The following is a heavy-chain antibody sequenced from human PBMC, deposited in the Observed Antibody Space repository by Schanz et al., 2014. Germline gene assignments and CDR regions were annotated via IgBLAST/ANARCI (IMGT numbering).Heavy chain of an antibody. CDR1: GFTFSSYA. D-gene: IGHD5-18*01. Sequence: EVQLVQSGGGLVQPGGSLRLSCAASGFTFSSYAMSWVRQAPGKGLEWVSRIKSDGSSTSYADSVKGRFTISRDNSKNTLFLQMNRLRVEDSAIYYCAKDISDTSGKDDYWGQGTLVTVSS. CDR2: IKSDGSST. CDR3: AKDISDTSGKDDY. V-gene: IGHV3-23*04. J-gene: IGHJ4*02.